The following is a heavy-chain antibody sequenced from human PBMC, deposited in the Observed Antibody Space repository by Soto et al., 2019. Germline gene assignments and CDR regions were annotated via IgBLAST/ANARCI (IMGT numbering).Heavy chain of an antibody. CDR3: AHRPVPMVRGVKNRTLLDYCDY. J-gene: IGHJ4*02. CDR1: GFSLSTSGVG. D-gene: IGHD3-10*01. Sequence: SGPTLVNPTQTLTLTCTFSGFSLSTSGVGVGWIRQPPGKALEWLALIYWNDDKRYSPSLKSRLTITKDTSKNQVVLTMTNMDPVDTATYYCAHRPVPMVRGVKNRTLLDYCDYWGQGTLVTVSS. V-gene: IGHV2-5*01. CDR2: IYWNDDK.